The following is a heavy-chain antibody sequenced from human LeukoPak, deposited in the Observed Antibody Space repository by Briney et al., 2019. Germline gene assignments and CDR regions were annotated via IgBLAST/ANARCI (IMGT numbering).Heavy chain of an antibody. CDR3: ARNVSSGFFTD. Sequence: SETLSLTCTVSGHSIINTYYWGWIRQSPGKGLEWIGSIHHGGNRFESGSTHYNPSLRSRVTVSADTSKNQFSLTLRSVTAADTAVYFCARNVSSGFFTDWGRGTLVTVSS. CDR1: GHSIINTYY. V-gene: IGHV4-38-2*02. D-gene: IGHD6-25*01. J-gene: IGHJ1*01. CDR2: IHHGGNRFESGST.